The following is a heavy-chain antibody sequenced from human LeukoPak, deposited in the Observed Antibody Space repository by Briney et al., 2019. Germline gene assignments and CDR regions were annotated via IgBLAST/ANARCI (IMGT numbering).Heavy chain of an antibody. J-gene: IGHJ6*03. CDR1: GGSISSGSYY. CDR2: IYTSGST. V-gene: IGHV4-61*02. CDR3: ARGYGSGSYFGVGYYYYYMDV. D-gene: IGHD3-10*01. Sequence: KASETLSLTCTVSGGSISSGSYYWSWVRQPAGKGLEGIGRIYTSGSTNYNPSLKRRVSISVDTSKNQFSLQLSSVTAADTAVYYCARGYGSGSYFGVGYYYYYMDVWGKGTTVTISS.